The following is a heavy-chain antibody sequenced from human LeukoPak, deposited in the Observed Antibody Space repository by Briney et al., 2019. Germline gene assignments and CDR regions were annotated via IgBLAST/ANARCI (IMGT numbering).Heavy chain of an antibody. CDR3: ARDYPYDNSASQTFDM. J-gene: IGHJ3*02. CDR1: GFTFSDYS. CDR2: ISGSGTYI. V-gene: IGHV3-21*01. Sequence: PGGSLRLSCAASGFTFSDYSMNWVRQAPGKGLEWVSSISGSGTYIYYADSMKGRFTISRDNAKNSLYLQMNSLRADDTAVYFCARDYPYDNSASQTFDMWGQGTMVTVSP. D-gene: IGHD3-22*01.